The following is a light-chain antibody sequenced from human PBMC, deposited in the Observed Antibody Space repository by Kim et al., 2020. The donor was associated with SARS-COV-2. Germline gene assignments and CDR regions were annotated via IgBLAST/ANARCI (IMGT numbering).Light chain of an antibody. Sequence: ALGQTASIACQGDSLIGYYASWYRQKPGQAPVFVIYGENNRPSLITARSSGSSSGHTASLTITGAQAEHEGDYYCTSRDRSGNHLVFGGGTKVTVL. V-gene: IGLV3-19*01. CDR1: SLIGYY. CDR3: TSRDRSGNHLV. J-gene: IGLJ2*01. CDR2: GEN.